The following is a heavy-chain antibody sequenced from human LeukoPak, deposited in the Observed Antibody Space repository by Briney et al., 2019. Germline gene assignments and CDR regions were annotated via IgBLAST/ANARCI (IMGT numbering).Heavy chain of an antibody. V-gene: IGHV1-69*13. D-gene: IGHD3-22*01. J-gene: IGHJ4*02. CDR2: IIPAFGAA. Sequence: GASVKVSCKASGGTFISHAISWVRQAPGQGLEWMGGIIPAFGAANYAQKFQGRVTITADDSTSTAYMELSSLKSEGTAVYYCARGREITLIATRYYFDYWGQGTLVTVSS. CDR3: ARGREITLIATRYYFDY. CDR1: GGTFISHA.